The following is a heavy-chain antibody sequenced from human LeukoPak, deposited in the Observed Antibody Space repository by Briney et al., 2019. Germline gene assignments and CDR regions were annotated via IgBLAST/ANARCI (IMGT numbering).Heavy chain of an antibody. V-gene: IGHV4-4*07. D-gene: IGHD6-19*01. CDR3: ARGLMYSSGWYVSYYFDY. CDR2: IYTSGST. J-gene: IGHJ4*02. CDR1: GGSISSYY. Sequence: SETLSLTCPVSGGSISSYYWSWIRQPAGKGLEGIGRIYTSGSTNYNPSLKSRVTMSVDTSKNQFSLKLSSVTAADTAVYYCARGLMYSSGWYVSYYFDYWGQGTLVTVSS.